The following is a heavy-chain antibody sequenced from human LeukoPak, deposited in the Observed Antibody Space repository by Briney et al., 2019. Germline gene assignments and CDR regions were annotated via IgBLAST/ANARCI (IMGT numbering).Heavy chain of an antibody. V-gene: IGHV4-39*01. CDR1: GGSISSSSYY. J-gene: IGHJ6*03. CDR3: ARHGLVSSSWYPHHYYYYYYMDV. CDR2: IYYSGSP. D-gene: IGHD6-13*01. Sequence: PSETLSLTCTVSGGSISSSSYYWGWIRQPPGKGLEWIGSIYYSGSPYYNPSLKSRVTISVDTSKKQFSLKLSSVTAADTAVYYCARHGLVSSSWYPHHYYYYYYMDVWGKGTTVTVSS.